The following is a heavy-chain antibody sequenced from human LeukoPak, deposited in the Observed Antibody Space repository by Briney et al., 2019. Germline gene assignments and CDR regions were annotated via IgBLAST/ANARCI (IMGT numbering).Heavy chain of an antibody. V-gene: IGHV3-7*04. D-gene: IGHD5-24*01. J-gene: IGHJ4*02. CDR3: ARMRDGYMGRYYFDY. CDR2: IKEDGSDK. CDR1: GFTFSSYW. Sequence: PGGSLRLSCAASGFTFSSYWMSCVRQAPGKGLEWVANIKEDGSDKYYVDSVKGRFTTSRDNAKNSLYLQMNSLRAEDTAVYYCARMRDGYMGRYYFDYWGQGTLVTVSS.